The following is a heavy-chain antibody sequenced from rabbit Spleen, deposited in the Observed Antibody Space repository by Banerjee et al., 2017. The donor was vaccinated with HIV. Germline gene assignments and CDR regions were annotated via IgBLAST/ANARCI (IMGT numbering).Heavy chain of an antibody. CDR1: GFSFSDRDV. V-gene: IGHV1S40*01. CDR3: ARTDAGDIGNDYGFNY. J-gene: IGHJ6*01. CDR2: IFTDGSGST. D-gene: IGHD6-1*01. Sequence: QSLEESGGGLVKPEGSLTVTCKASGFSFSDRDVMCWVRQAPGKGLELIACIFTDGSGSTYYTSWAKGRFTISKTSSTTVTLQMTSLTVADTATYFCARTDAGDIGNDYGFNYWGPGTLVTVS.